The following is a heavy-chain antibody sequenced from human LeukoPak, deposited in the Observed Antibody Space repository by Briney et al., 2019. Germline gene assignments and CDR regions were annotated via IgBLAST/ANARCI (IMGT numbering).Heavy chain of an antibody. CDR2: ISGSGDTT. CDR3: ARRAGAYSHPYDY. Sequence: GGSLRLSCAASGFIFKHHGLTWVRQAPGKGLEWVSSISGSGDTTDYADSVKGRFTISRDNSKNTLYLQMNSLRAEDTAVYYCARRAGAYSHPYDYWGQGTLVTVSS. V-gene: IGHV3-23*01. CDR1: GFIFKHHG. D-gene: IGHD4/OR15-4a*01. J-gene: IGHJ4*02.